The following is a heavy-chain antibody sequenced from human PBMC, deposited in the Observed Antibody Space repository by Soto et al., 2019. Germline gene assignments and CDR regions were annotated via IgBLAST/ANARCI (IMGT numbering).Heavy chain of an antibody. J-gene: IGHJ6*02. D-gene: IGHD2-2*02. CDR3: SRARYCTSPSCYKHYYYGMDI. CDR1: GYTFTKYG. V-gene: IGHV1-18*04. Sequence: QAQLVQSGGEVKKPGASVRVSCKASGYTFTKYGITWVRQAPGQGLEWMGWIGVYNGKTNYARKLQGRVIMTADTSASTAYMELRSLRSDDTAVYYCSRARYCTSPSCYKHYYYGMDIWGQGATVSVSS. CDR2: IGVYNGKT.